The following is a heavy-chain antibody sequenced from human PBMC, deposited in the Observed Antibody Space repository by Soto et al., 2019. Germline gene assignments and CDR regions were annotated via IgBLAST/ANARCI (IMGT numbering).Heavy chain of an antibody. V-gene: IGHV4-39*07. D-gene: IGHD4-17*01. J-gene: IGHJ4*02. Sequence: SETLSLTCAVYGGSFSSYYWGWIRQPPGKGLEWIGSIYYSGSTYYNPSLKSRVTISVDTSKNQFSLKLSSVTAADTAVYYCARKATVTTCFDYWGQGTLVTVSS. CDR1: GGSFSSYY. CDR3: ARKATVTTCFDY. CDR2: IYYSGST.